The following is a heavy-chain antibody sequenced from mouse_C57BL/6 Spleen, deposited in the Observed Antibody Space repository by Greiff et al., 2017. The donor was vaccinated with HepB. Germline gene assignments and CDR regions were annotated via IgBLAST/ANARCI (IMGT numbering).Heavy chain of an antibody. CDR3: ARNPQLTGTSAWFAY. D-gene: IGHD4-1*01. Sequence: VQLQQSGPGLVAPSQRLSITCTVSGFSLTSYAISWVRQPPGKGLEWLGVIWTGGGTNYNSALKSRLSISKDNSKSQVFLKMNSLQTDDTARYYCARNPQLTGTSAWFAYWGQGTLVTVSA. V-gene: IGHV2-9-1*01. J-gene: IGHJ3*01. CDR1: GFSLTSYA. CDR2: IWTGGGT.